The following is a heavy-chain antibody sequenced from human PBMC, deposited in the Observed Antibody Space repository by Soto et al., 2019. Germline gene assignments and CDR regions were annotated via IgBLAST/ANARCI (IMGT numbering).Heavy chain of an antibody. CDR1: GGSISTSNW. D-gene: IGHD1-26*01. J-gene: IGHJ4*02. Sequence: SETLSLTCAVSGGSISTSNWWSWVRQPPGKGLEWIGEVYHSGSTNYNPSFKSRVAMSVDKSKNQFSLKLNSVTAADTAVYYCARDAAVGLFDYWGQGTLVTVSS. CDR2: VYHSGST. V-gene: IGHV4-4*02. CDR3: ARDAAVGLFDY.